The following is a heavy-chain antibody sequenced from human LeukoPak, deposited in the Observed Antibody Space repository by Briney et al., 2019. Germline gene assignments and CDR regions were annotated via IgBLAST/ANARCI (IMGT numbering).Heavy chain of an antibody. J-gene: IGHJ4*01. V-gene: IGHV3-48*01. CDR2: ISSDSHDT. CDR3: ATKNPGDN. D-gene: IGHD2/OR15-2a*01. CDR1: GLTLSSYN. Sequence: GGSLRLSCVVSGLTLSSYNMNWVRQAPGRGLEWVSFISSDSHDTHYAGSVKGRFTVSRDNAKNSLYLQMNSLRVEDTGIYYCATKNPGDNWGNGTLVTVSA.